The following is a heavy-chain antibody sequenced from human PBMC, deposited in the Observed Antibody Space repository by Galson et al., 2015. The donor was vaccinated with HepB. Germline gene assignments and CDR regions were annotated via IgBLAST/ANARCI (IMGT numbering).Heavy chain of an antibody. CDR3: AREIPSSTIRKYSSSSITMVRGSGLDY. CDR1: GFTFSSYG. D-gene: IGHD3-10*01. CDR2: IWYDGSNK. J-gene: IGHJ4*02. Sequence: SLRLSCAASGFTFSSYGMHWVRQAPGKGLEWVAVIWYDGSNKYYADSVKGRFTISRDNSKNTLYLQMNSLRAEDTAVYYCAREIPSSTIRKYSSSSITMVRGSGLDYWGQGTLVTVSS. V-gene: IGHV3-33*01.